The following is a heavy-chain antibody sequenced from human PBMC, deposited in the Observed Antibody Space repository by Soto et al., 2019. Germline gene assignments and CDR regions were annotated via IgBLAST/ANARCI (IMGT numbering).Heavy chain of an antibody. CDR1: GFTFSAYS. Sequence: PGGSLRLSCAASGFTFSAYSMNWVRQAPGRELEYISVIHKNGDTTYFADSVKGRFTTSRDNSKNILYLQMSSLRADDTAVYYCVRDLYGMDVWGQGTTVTVSS. CDR3: VRDLYGMDV. V-gene: IGHV3-64D*08. J-gene: IGHJ6*02. CDR2: IHKNGDTT.